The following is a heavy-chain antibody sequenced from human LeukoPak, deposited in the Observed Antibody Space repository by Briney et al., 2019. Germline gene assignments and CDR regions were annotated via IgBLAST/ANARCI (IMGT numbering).Heavy chain of an antibody. CDR2: IYVTGN. V-gene: IGHV4-59*08. CDR1: GGAIGTYY. CDR3: ARHIGGGIEDMDV. D-gene: IGHD3-16*02. Sequence: SETLSLTCTVSGGAIGTYYWSWVRQSPGQGLEGIGYIYVTGNRYNPYLQSRVTISVDTSRNQFFLKMSSVTAADTAVYYCARHIGGGIEDMDVWGKGTKVTVSS. J-gene: IGHJ6*03.